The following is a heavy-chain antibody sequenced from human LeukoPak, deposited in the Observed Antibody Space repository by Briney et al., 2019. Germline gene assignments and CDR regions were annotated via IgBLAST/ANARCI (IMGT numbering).Heavy chain of an antibody. Sequence: SETLSLTCTVSGGSISSYYWSWIRQPPGKGLEWIGYIYYSGSTNYNPSLKSRVTISVGTSKNQFSLKLSSVTAADTAVYYCARGAILNDFWSGLDCWGQGTLVTVSS. CDR3: ARGAILNDFWSGLDC. D-gene: IGHD3-3*01. V-gene: IGHV4-59*01. J-gene: IGHJ4*02. CDR2: IYYSGST. CDR1: GGSISSYY.